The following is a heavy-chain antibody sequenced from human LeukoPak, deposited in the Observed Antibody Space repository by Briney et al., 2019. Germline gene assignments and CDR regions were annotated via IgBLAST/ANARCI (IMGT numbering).Heavy chain of an antibody. J-gene: IGHJ4*02. Sequence: PGGSLRLSCAVSGFTFSRYYMHWVRQAPGKGLVWVSRINSDGSSTTYADSVKGRFTISRDNAKNTLYLQMNSLKVEDTAVYYCTRVFVGDEYSSSGYWGQGTLVTVSS. CDR3: TRVFVGDEYSSSGY. CDR2: INSDGSST. CDR1: GFTFSRYY. V-gene: IGHV3-74*01. D-gene: IGHD6-13*01.